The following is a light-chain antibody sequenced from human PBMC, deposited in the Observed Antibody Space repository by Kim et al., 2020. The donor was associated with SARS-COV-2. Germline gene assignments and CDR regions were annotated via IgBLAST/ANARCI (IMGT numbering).Light chain of an antibody. Sequence: SESGGDRVPIACRAWQGISYWLAWYQQEPGKARKSLIYAASSLESGVPSRFSGSGSGTDFTLTISRLQPEDFATDYCQQYSTYPYTFGQGTKLEI. V-gene: IGKV1D-16*02. CDR2: AAS. CDR3: QQYSTYPYT. J-gene: IGKJ2*01. CDR1: QGISYW.